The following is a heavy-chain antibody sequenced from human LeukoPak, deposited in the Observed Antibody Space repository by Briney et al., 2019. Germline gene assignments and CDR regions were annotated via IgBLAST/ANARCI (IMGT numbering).Heavy chain of an antibody. V-gene: IGHV3-72*01. CDR1: GFTFSDHY. CDR2: TRNRANSYTT. Sequence: GGSLRLPCAASGFTFSDHYMDWVRLAPGKGLEWVGRTRNRANSYTTEYAASVKGIFTISRDDSQNSLYLQMNSLKSEDTAVYYCVRVVHITANYPFDYWGQGTLVTVSS. D-gene: IGHD2-21*01. CDR3: VRVVHITANYPFDY. J-gene: IGHJ4*02.